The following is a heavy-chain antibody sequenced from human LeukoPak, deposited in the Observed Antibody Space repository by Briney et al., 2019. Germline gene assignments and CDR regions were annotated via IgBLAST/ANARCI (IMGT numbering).Heavy chain of an antibody. Sequence: GGSLRLSCSASGFTFSTYAIHWVRQAPGKGLEWVAVISYDGSNKYCADSVKGRFTISRDNSKNTLYLQMNSLRAEDTAVYYCAKDRGYCSGGSCYYFDYWGQGTLVTVSS. J-gene: IGHJ4*02. CDR3: AKDRGYCSGGSCYYFDY. D-gene: IGHD2-15*01. V-gene: IGHV3-30*04. CDR1: GFTFSTYA. CDR2: ISYDGSNK.